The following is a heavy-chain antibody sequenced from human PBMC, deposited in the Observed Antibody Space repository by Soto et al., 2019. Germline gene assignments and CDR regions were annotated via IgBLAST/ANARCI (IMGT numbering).Heavy chain of an antibody. CDR3: ARGYSYTQPVFDY. J-gene: IGHJ4*02. Sequence: PGGSLRLSCASSGFTVSNNYMTLVRQAPGKGLEWVSFIYSSGSTYYADSVKGRFTISRDNFKNTLYLQMNSLRAEDTAVYYCARGYSYTQPVFDYWGLGTLVTVSS. CDR1: GFTVSNNY. V-gene: IGHV3-53*01. D-gene: IGHD5-18*01. CDR2: IYSSGST.